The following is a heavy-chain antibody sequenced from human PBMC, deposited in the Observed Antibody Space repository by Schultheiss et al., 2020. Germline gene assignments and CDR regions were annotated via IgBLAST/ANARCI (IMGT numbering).Heavy chain of an antibody. CDR1: GGSFSGYY. V-gene: IGHV4-34*01. J-gene: IGHJ3*02. Sequence: SATLSLTCAVYGGSFSGYYWSWIRQPPGKGLEWIGEINHSGSTNYNPSLKSRVTISVDTSKNQFSLRLSSVTPADTAVYYCARVLAAAGTAPDAFDIWGQGTMVTVS. D-gene: IGHD6-13*01. CDR3: ARVLAAAGTAPDAFDI. CDR2: INHSGST.